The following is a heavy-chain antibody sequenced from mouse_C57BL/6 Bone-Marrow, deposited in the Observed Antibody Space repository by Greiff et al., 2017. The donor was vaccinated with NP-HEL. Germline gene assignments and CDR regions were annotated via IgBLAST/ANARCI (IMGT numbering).Heavy chain of an antibody. D-gene: IGHD1-1*01. V-gene: IGHV1-69*01. CDR2: IDPSDSYT. J-gene: IGHJ1*03. CDR3: AREETYYYGSSYNWYFDV. CDR1: GYTFTSYW. Sequence: VQLQQPGAELVMPGASVKLSCKASGYTFTSYWMHWVKQRPGQGLEWIGEIDPSDSYTNYNQKFKGKSTLTVDKSSSTAYMQLSSLTSEDSAVYYCAREETYYYGSSYNWYFDVWGTGTTVTVSS.